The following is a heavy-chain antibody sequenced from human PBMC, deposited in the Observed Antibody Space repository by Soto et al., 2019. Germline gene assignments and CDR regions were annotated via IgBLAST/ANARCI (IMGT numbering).Heavy chain of an antibody. CDR2: INHSGST. CDR1: GGSFSGYY. V-gene: IGHV4-34*01. J-gene: IGHJ6*02. CDR3: ARDQDIVVAPGAYGMDV. Sequence: SETLSLTCAVYGGSFSGYYWSWIRQPPGKGLEWIGEINHSGSTNYNPSLRSRVTISVDTSKNQFSLRVNSVTAADTAVYYCARDQDIVVAPGAYGMDVWGQGTTVTVSS. D-gene: IGHD2-2*01.